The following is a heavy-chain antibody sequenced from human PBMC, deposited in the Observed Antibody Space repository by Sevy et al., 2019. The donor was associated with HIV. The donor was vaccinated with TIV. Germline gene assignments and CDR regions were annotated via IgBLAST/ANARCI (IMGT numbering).Heavy chain of an antibody. CDR3: AKDVVGGYYDSSGYSDH. CDR1: GFTFTEFV. CDR2: INSGGGST. D-gene: IGHD3-22*01. Sequence: GGSLRLSCAASGFTFTEFVMSWVRQAPGKGLEWVSTINSGGGSTYYADSVKGRFTISRDNSKNTLALQMNSLRAEDTAVYYCAKDVVGGYYDSSGYSDHWGQGTLVTVSS. V-gene: IGHV3-23*01. J-gene: IGHJ4*02.